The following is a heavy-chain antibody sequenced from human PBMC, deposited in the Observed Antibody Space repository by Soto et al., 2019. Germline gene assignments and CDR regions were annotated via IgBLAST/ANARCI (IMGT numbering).Heavy chain of an antibody. J-gene: IGHJ5*02. D-gene: IGHD6-13*01. CDR1: GGSFSGYY. Sequence: SETLSLTCAVYGGSFSGYYWSWIRQPPGKGLEWIGEINHSGSTNYNPSLKSRVTISVDTSKNQFSLKLSSVTAADTAVYYCARGSPRYTIAAPGGARWGFDTWGQGTLVTVSS. V-gene: IGHV4-34*01. CDR3: ARGSPRYTIAAPGGARWGFDT. CDR2: INHSGST.